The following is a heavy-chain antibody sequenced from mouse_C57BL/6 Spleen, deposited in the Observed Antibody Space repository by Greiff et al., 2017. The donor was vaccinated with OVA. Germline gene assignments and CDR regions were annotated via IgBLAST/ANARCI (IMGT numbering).Heavy chain of an antibody. D-gene: IGHD2-2*01. CDR1: GYTFTDYY. CDR2: INPYNGGT. J-gene: IGHJ4*01. CDR3: ARNGYGGVTNAMDY. V-gene: IGHV1-19*01. Sequence: EVQLQQSGPVLVKPGASVKMSCKASGYTFTDYYMNWVKQSHGKSLEWIGVINPYNGGTSYNQKFKGKATLTVDKSSSTAYMELNSLTSEDSAVYYCARNGYGGVTNAMDYWGQGTSVTVSS.